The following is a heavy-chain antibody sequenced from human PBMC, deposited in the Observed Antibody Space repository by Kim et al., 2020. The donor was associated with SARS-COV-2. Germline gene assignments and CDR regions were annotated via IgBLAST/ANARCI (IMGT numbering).Heavy chain of an antibody. CDR1: GFTFSNAW. V-gene: IGHV3-15*01. CDR2: IKSKTDGGTT. D-gene: IGHD6-19*01. Sequence: GGSLRLSCAASGFTFSNAWMSWVRQAPGKGLEWVGRIKSKTDGGTTDYAAPVKGRFTISRDDSKNTLYLQMNSLKTEDTAVYYCTTDFQWLPFAYYGMDVWGQGTTVTVSS. CDR3: TTDFQWLPFAYYGMDV. J-gene: IGHJ6*02.